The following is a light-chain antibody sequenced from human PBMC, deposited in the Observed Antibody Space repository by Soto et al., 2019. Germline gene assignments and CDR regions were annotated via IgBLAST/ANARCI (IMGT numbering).Light chain of an antibody. CDR3: AADHGNGDNFVWV. CDR2: VGSGGIVG. Sequence: QLVLTQPPSASASRGASVTLTCTLSSGYSDYKVDWYQQKPGKGPRFVMRVGSGGIVGSKGAGIPDRFSVLASGLQRLLTIKNIQEEDEGDYHCAADHGNGDNFVWVFGGGTKLTVL. J-gene: IGLJ3*02. CDR1: SGYSDYK. V-gene: IGLV9-49*01.